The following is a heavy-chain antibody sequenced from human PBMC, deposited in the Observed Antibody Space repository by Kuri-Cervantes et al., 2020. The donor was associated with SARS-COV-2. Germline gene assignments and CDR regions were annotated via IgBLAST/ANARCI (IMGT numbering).Heavy chain of an antibody. D-gene: IGHD6-19*01. J-gene: IGHJ5*02. CDR3: AKDPYSSGPEGWFDP. Sequence: GSLRLSCAASRFTLSSYAMSWVRQAPGKGLEWVSTISGSGGSTYYADSVKGRFTISRDNSKNTLYLQMNSLRAEDTAVYYCAKDPYSSGPEGWFDPWGQGTLVTVSS. CDR1: RFTLSSYA. V-gene: IGHV3-23*01. CDR2: ISGSGGST.